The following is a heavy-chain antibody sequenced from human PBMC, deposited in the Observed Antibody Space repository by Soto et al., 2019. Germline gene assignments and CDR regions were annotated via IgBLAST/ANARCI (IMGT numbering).Heavy chain of an antibody. D-gene: IGHD2-15*01. Sequence: HLVESGGGVVQPGGSLRLSCAASGFSFSLYGIHWVRQAPGKGLEWVTGIWYDGSKTYYADSVRGRFTISRDNSKNTVYLQMNSLRVEDTAVYYCASEVGGVERPFIYGSGASCYLDYWGPGTLVTVSS. CDR2: IWYDGSKT. V-gene: IGHV3-33*01. CDR3: ASEVGGVERPFIYGSGASCYLDY. J-gene: IGHJ4*02. CDR1: GFSFSLYG.